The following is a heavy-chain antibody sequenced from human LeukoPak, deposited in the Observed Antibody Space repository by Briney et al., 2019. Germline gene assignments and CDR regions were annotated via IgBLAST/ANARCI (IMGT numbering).Heavy chain of an antibody. CDR1: GFSVSNTY. J-gene: IGHJ3*02. Sequence: PGGSLRLSCVASGFSVSNTYMNWVRQPPGRGLEWVSVIYSGGNTYYTDSVKGRFIISRDNSKDTIDLRMNSLRAEDTAVYYCARDQREFDAFDIWGPGTMVTVSS. CDR3: ARDQREFDAFDI. D-gene: IGHD3-10*01. V-gene: IGHV3-53*01. CDR2: IYSGGNT.